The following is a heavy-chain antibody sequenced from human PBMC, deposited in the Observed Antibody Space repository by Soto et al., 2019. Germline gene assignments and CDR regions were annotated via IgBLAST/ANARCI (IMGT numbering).Heavy chain of an antibody. D-gene: IGHD4-17*01. CDR1: GFTFGDYA. V-gene: IGHV3-49*03. J-gene: IGHJ3*02. CDR2: IRSKAYGGTT. CDR3: TRDTLPTAPDSDAFDI. Sequence: GGSLRLSCTASGFTFGDYAMSWFRQAPGKGLEWVGFIRSKAYGGTTEYAASVKGRFTISRDDSKSIAYLQMNSLKTEDTAVYYCTRDTLPTAPDSDAFDIWGQGTMVTVSS.